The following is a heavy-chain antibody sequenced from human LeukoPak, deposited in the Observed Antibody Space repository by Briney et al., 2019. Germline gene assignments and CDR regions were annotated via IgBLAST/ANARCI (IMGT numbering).Heavy chain of an antibody. J-gene: IGHJ4*02. CDR3: ARYRYGDYYFDY. Sequence: PSETLSLTCTVSGGSISSYYWSWIRQPPGKGLEWIGYIYYSGSTNYNPSLKSRVTISVDTSKNQFSLKLSSVTAADTAVYYCARYRYGDYYFDYWGQGTLVTVSS. CDR1: GGSISSYY. V-gene: IGHV4-59*01. CDR2: IYYSGST. D-gene: IGHD4-17*01.